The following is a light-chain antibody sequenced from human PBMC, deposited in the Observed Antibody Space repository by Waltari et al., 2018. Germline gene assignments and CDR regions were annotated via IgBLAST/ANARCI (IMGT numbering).Light chain of an antibody. J-gene: IGLJ1*01. V-gene: IGLV3-25*03. CDR3: QSADIDDTYPYYV. CDR1: TLAKQY. Sequence: YDLTQTPSVSVSPGQTARITCAGDTLAKQYVFWYQLKPGQAPVLVMYKDNERPSGISERFSGSSSGTEVTLTISGVRAEDEAEYYCQSADIDDTYPYYVFGGGTKVTVL. CDR2: KDN.